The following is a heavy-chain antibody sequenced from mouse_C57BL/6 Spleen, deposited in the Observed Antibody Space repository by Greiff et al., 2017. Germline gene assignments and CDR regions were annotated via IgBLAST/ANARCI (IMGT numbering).Heavy chain of an antibody. Sequence: VQLQQSGPELVKPGASVKISCKASGYAFSSSWMNWVKQRPGKGLEWIGRIYPGDGDTNYNGKFKGKATLTADKSSSTAYMQLSSLTSEDSAVYFCARSGQLGTYAMDYWGQGTSVTVSS. CDR3: ARSGQLGTYAMDY. D-gene: IGHD4-1*02. CDR1: GYAFSSSW. V-gene: IGHV1-82*01. J-gene: IGHJ4*01. CDR2: IYPGDGDT.